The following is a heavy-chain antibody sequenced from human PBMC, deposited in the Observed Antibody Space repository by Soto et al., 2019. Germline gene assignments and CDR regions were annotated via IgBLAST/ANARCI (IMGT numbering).Heavy chain of an antibody. J-gene: IGHJ4*02. V-gene: IGHV3-23*01. CDR1: VFPFGADA. CDR3: ATEMGASQGPFDY. D-gene: IGHD1-26*01. CDR2: LSNTGRRT. Sequence: EVQVLESGGGLVQPGGSLRLSCVVSVFPFGADAMSWVRQAPGKGLEWVSGLSNTGRRTSYADSVKGRFNISRDNSENTVYLQMNSLKVEDTAVYYCATEMGASQGPFDYWGQGTLVTVSS.